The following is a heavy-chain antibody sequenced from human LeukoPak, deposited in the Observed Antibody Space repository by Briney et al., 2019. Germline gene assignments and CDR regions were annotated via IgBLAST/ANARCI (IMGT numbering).Heavy chain of an antibody. D-gene: IGHD3-16*01. J-gene: IGHJ4*02. V-gene: IGHV4-38-2*02. Sequence: SETLSLTCTVSGYSISSDYYWGWIRQPPGKGLEWIGSIHHSGRTYYNPSLKSRVTISVDTSKNQFSLKLSSVTAADTAVYYCARDRLGEGFDYWGQGTLVTVSS. CDR3: ARDRLGEGFDY. CDR2: IHHSGRT. CDR1: GYSISSDYY.